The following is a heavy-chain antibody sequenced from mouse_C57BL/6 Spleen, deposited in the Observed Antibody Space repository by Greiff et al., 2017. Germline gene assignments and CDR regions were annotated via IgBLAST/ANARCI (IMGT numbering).Heavy chain of an antibody. Sequence: QVQLQQPGAELVRPGTSVKLSCKASGYTFTSYWMHWVKQRPGQGLEWIGVIDPSDSYTNYNQKFKGKATLTVDTSSSTAYMQLSSLTSEDSAVYYCASPYDSYFDYWGQGTTLTVSS. CDR1: GYTFTSYW. J-gene: IGHJ2*01. CDR2: IDPSDSYT. CDR3: ASPYDSYFDY. D-gene: IGHD2-4*01. V-gene: IGHV1-59*01.